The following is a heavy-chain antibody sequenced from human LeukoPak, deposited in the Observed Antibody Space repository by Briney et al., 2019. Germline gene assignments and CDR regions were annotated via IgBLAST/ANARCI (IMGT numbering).Heavy chain of an antibody. J-gene: IGHJ4*02. CDR1: GFTFSSYG. Sequence: GGSLRLSCAASGFTFSSYGMHWVRQAPGKGLEWVAVIWYDGSNKYYADSVKGRFTISRDNSKNTLYLQMNSLRAEDTAVYYCARDVDSAAAGTYLDYWGQGTLVTVSS. D-gene: IGHD6-13*01. CDR2: IWYDGSNK. V-gene: IGHV3-33*01. CDR3: ARDVDSAAAGTYLDY.